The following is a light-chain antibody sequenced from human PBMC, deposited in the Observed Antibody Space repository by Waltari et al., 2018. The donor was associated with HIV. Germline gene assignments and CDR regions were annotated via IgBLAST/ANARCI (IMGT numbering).Light chain of an antibody. Sequence: QAGLTQPPSVSKGLRQTATLTCPGNSDNVGNQGATWLQQHQGHPPKLLFYRDNKRPSGISERFSASRSGNTASLTITGLQPEDEADYICSAWDRSLSAVVFGGGTTLIVL. CDR2: RDN. CDR1: SDNVGNQG. CDR3: SAWDRSLSAVV. J-gene: IGLJ2*01. V-gene: IGLV10-54*04.